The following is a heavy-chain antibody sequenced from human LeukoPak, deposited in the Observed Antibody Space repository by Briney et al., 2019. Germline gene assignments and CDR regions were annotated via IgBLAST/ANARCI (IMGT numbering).Heavy chain of an antibody. J-gene: IGHJ4*02. CDR2: INPNSGGT. CDR3: AREGYGGNSGDFDY. Sequence: ASVKVSCKPSGYSFTAYWIHWVRQAPGQGLEWLGWINPNSGGTNYVQKFQGRVTMTRDTSISTAYMELSSLRSEDTAVYYCAREGYGGNSGDFDYSGQGTLVTVSS. CDR1: GYSFTAYW. D-gene: IGHD4-23*01. V-gene: IGHV1-2*02.